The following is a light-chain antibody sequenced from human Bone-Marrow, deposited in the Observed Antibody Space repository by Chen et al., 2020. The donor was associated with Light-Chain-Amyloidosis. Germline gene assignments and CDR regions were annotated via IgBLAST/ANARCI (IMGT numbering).Light chain of an antibody. CDR1: QSISSY. Sequence: DIQMTHSPSSLSASVGARVTITCRASQSISSYLNWYQQKPGKAPKLLIYAASSLQSGVPSRFSGSGSGTDFTLTISSLQPEDFATYDCQQSYSTPFTFGPGTKVEIK. J-gene: IGKJ3*01. CDR2: AAS. V-gene: IGKV1-39*01. CDR3: QQSYSTPFT.